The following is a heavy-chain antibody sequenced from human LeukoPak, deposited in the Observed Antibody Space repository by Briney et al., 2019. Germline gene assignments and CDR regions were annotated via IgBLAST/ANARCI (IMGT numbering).Heavy chain of an antibody. CDR1: GGSFSVYY. J-gene: IGHJ4*02. Sequence: SETLSLTCAVYGGSFSVYYWSWIRHPPGKGLEWNGEINHSGSTNYNPSLKSRVTISVDTSKNQFSLKLSSVTAADTAVYYCARWNIYTNNWHGIDYWGQGTLVTVSS. V-gene: IGHV4-34*01. D-gene: IGHD1-1*01. CDR2: INHSGST. CDR3: ARWNIYTNNWHGIDY.